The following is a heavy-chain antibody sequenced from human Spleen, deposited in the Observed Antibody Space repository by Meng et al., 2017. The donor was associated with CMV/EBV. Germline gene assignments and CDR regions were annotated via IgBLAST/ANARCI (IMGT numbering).Heavy chain of an antibody. V-gene: IGHV4-34*01. CDR3: ARAGYCTNGVCSHNWFDP. CDR2: INHSGST. CDR1: GGSFSGYD. D-gene: IGHD2-8*01. J-gene: IGHJ5*02. Sequence: QVHVRPSGEGRLKPSESLSPTCAVYGGSFSGYDGSWIRQPPGKGLEWIGEINHSGSTNYNPSLKSRVTISVDTSKNQFSLKLSSVTAADTAVYYCARAGYCTNGVCSHNWFDPWGQGTLVTVSS.